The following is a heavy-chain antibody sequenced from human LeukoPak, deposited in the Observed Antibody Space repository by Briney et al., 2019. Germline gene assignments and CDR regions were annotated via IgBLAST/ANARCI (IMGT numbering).Heavy chain of an antibody. Sequence: GGSLRLSGAASGFTVRSNYMSWVRQAPGKGLEWGSVIYSGGSTYYADSVKGRFTISRDNSKNTLYLQMNSLRAEDTAVYYCARTARDDFWSGYYYYYYYGMDVWGQGTTVTVSS. V-gene: IGHV3-66*01. CDR2: IYSGGST. D-gene: IGHD3-3*01. J-gene: IGHJ6*02. CDR1: GFTVRSNY. CDR3: ARTARDDFWSGYYYYYYYGMDV.